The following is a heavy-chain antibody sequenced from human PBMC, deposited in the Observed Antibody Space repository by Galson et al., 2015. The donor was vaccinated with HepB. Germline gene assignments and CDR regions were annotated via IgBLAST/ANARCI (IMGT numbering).Heavy chain of an antibody. J-gene: IGHJ6*02. CDR2: INAGNGNT. V-gene: IGHV1-3*01. Sequence: SVKVSCKATGYTFTSYAMHWVRKAPGQRLGWMGWINAGNGNTKYSQKFQGRVTITRDTSTSTAYMELRSLRSDDTAVYYCAGDGVGSIDFWSGYYGPYYYGMDVWGQGTTVTVSS. CDR1: GYTFTSYA. CDR3: AGDGVGSIDFWSGYYGPYYYGMDV. D-gene: IGHD3-3*01.